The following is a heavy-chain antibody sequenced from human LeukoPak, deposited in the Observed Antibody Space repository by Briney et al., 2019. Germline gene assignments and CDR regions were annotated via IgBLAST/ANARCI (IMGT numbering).Heavy chain of an antibody. Sequence: SETLSLTCTVSGGSISSYYWSWIRQPPGKGLEWIGYIYYSGSTNYNPSLKSRVTISVDTSKNQFSLKLSSVTAADTAVYYCASRSPRGYYYMDVWGKGTTVTISS. CDR2: IYYSGST. J-gene: IGHJ6*03. V-gene: IGHV4-59*12. CDR1: GGSISSYY. CDR3: ASRSPRGYYYMDV.